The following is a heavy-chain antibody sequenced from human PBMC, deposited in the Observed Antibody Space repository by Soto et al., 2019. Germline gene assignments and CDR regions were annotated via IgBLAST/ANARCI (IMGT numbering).Heavy chain of an antibody. V-gene: IGHV3-33*01. CDR1: GFTFSSSG. Sequence: QVQLVESGGGVVQPGRSLRLSCAASGFTFSSSGMHWVRQAPGKGLEWVAVIWYDGSNKYYADSVKGRFTISRDNSKNTLYLQMHSLRAEDTAVYYCARDVIVVVPAALYYYYGMDVWGQGTTVTVSS. CDR2: IWYDGSNK. CDR3: ARDVIVVVPAALYYYYGMDV. D-gene: IGHD2-2*01. J-gene: IGHJ6*02.